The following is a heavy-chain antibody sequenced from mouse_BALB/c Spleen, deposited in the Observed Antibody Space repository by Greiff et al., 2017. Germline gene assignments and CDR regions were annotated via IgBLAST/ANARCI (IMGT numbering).Heavy chain of an antibody. Sequence: EVKLMESGGGLVKLGGSLKLSCAASGFTFSSYYMSWVRQTPEKRLELVAAINSNGGSTYYPDTVKGRFTISRDNAKNTLYLQMSSLKSEDTALYYCARRPTSYYGNSWYFDVWGAGTTVTVSS. CDR3: ARRPTSYYGNSWYFDV. J-gene: IGHJ1*01. CDR2: INSNGGST. V-gene: IGHV5-6-2*01. CDR1: GFTFSSYY. D-gene: IGHD2-10*01.